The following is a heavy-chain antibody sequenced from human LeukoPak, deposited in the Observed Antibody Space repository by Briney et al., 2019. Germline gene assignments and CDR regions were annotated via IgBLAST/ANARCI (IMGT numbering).Heavy chain of an antibody. D-gene: IGHD5-12*01. CDR2: ISYDQNSK. CDR1: GFAFNSYG. Sequence: GGSLRLSCAASGFAFNSYGIHWVRQAPGKGLEWVSAISYDQNSKYYADSVRGRFTISKDNSKNTLYLQMNSLRPEDTAVYYCAKDRYSGSWHGVFDSWGQGTLVTVSS. V-gene: IGHV3-30*18. J-gene: IGHJ4*02. CDR3: AKDRYSGSWHGVFDS.